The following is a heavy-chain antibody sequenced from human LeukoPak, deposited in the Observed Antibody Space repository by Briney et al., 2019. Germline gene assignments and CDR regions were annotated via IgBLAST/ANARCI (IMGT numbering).Heavy chain of an antibody. Sequence: SETLSLTCTVSGGSISSYYWSWIRQPAGKGLEWIGRIYTSGSTSYNPSLKSRVTMSVDTSKNQFSLKLSSVTAADTAVYYCAREYSSSSDYYYYYMDVWGKGTTVTVSS. J-gene: IGHJ6*03. CDR2: IYTSGST. V-gene: IGHV4-4*07. CDR1: GGSISSYY. D-gene: IGHD6-6*01. CDR3: AREYSSSSDYYYYYMDV.